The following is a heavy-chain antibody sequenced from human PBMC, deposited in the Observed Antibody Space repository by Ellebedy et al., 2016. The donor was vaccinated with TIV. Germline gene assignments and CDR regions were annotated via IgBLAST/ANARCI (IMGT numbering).Heavy chain of an antibody. V-gene: IGHV4-30-2*01. CDR1: AGSISSGGYS. CDR2: IYHSGST. D-gene: IGHD6-13*01. CDR3: ARANRRSPSSSWYEYSSQYYYYGMDV. J-gene: IGHJ6*02. Sequence: SETLSLXXAVSAGSISSGGYSWSWIRQPPGKGLEWIGYIYHSGSTYYNPSLKSRVTILVDRSKNQFSLKLSSVTAADTAVYYCARANRRSPSSSWYEYSSQYYYYGMDVWGQGTTVTVSS.